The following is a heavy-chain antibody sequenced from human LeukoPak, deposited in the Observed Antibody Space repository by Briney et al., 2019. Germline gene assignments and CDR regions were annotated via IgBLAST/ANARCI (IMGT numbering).Heavy chain of an antibody. CDR1: GYTLTTYD. D-gene: IGHD6-25*01. J-gene: IGHJ3*02. V-gene: IGHV1-8*03. CDR2: MNPKSRNT. CDR3: ARELRHDDI. Sequence: ASVKVSCKASGYTLTTYDINSVPQATGQRLEWRGWMNPKSRNTGYAQKFQGRVTITTDISTSTAYMELSSLRSEDTAVYYCARELRHDDIWGQGTMVTVSS.